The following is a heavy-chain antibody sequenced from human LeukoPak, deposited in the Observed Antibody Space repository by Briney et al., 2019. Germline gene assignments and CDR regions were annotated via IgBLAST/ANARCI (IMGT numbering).Heavy chain of an antibody. V-gene: IGHV4-34*01. CDR3: ARDGGSRIQLWPIPDYYYYYMDV. CDR1: GGSFSGYY. J-gene: IGHJ6*03. CDR2: INHSGST. Sequence: SETLSLTCAVYGGSFSGYYWSWIRQPPGKGLEWIGEINHSGSTNYNPSLKSRVTISVGTSKNQFSLKLSSVTAADTAVYYCARDGGSRIQLWPIPDYYYYYMDVWGKGTTVTVSS. D-gene: IGHD5-18*01.